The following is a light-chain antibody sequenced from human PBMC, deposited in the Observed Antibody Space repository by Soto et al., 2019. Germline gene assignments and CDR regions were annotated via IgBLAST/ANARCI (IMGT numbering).Light chain of an antibody. Sequence: IQGTQSPSTRSASVGDTVTITCRASQTITRWMAWYQQKPGKAPKLLIYDASTLESGVPSRFSGSRSGTDFTLTISRLEPEDFAVYYCQQYGTSPLFTFGPGTKVAIK. CDR1: QTITRW. CDR2: DAS. V-gene: IGKV1-5*01. J-gene: IGKJ3*01. CDR3: QQYGTSPLFT.